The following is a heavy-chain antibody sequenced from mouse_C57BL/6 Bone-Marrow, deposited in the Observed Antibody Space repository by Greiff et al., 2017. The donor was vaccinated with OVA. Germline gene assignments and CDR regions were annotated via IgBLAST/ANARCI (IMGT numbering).Heavy chain of an antibody. CDR1: GFTFSSYA. D-gene: IGHD2-2*01. J-gene: IGHJ2*01. Sequence: EVQLVESGGGLVKPGGSLKLSCAASGFTFSSYAMSWVRQTPEKRLEWVATISDGGSYTYYPDNVKGRFTISRDNAKNNLYLQMSHLKSEDTAMYYCARDEGDYGYVIFDYWGQGTTLTVSS. V-gene: IGHV5-4*01. CDR2: ISDGGSYT. CDR3: ARDEGDYGYVIFDY.